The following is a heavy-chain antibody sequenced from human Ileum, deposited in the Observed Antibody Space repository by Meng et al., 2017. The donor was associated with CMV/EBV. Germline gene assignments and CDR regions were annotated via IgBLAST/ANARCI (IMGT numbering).Heavy chain of an antibody. Sequence: CAAYGGSFSGYYWSWIRQPPGKGLEWIGEINHSGSTNYNPSLKSRVTISVDTSKNQFSLKLSSVTAADTAVYYCARLKQLVRWYFDLWGRGTLVTVSS. CDR3: ARLKQLVRWYFDL. V-gene: IGHV4-34*01. J-gene: IGHJ2*01. D-gene: IGHD6-6*01. CDR1: GGSFSGYY. CDR2: INHSGST.